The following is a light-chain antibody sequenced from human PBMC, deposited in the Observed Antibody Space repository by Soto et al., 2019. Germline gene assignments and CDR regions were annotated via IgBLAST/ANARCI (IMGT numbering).Light chain of an antibody. Sequence: EIVLTQSPATLSLSPGERATLSCRASQSVNKYLVWYQQKPGQAPRLLIYDASKRATGTPYRFSGSGSVTDFALTISSLEPEDFAVYYCQQRSNWPPITFGQGTRLEIK. J-gene: IGKJ5*01. V-gene: IGKV3-11*01. CDR2: DAS. CDR3: QQRSNWPPIT. CDR1: QSVNKY.